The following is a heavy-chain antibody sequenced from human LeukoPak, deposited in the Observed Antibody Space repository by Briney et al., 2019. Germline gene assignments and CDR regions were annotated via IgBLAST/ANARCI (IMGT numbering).Heavy chain of an antibody. CDR1: GGSFSGYY. D-gene: IGHD6-13*01. J-gene: IGHJ3*02. CDR2: INHSGST. CDR3: ARRIAAAGTDVFDI. Sequence: PSETLSLTCAVYGGSFSGYYWSWIRQPPGKGLEWIGEINHSGSTNYNPSLKSRVTISIDTSKNQFSLKLSSVTAADTAVYFCARRIAAAGTDVFDIWGQGTMVTVSS. V-gene: IGHV4-34*01.